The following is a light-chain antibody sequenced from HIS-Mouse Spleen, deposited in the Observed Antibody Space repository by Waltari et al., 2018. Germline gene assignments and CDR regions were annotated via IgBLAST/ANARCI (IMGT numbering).Light chain of an antibody. J-gene: IGLJ2*01. V-gene: IGLV3-21*03. CDR3: QVWDSSSDHVV. Sequence: SYVLTQPPSVSVAPGKTARITCRGTNIGRKRVHLYQQKPGQAPVLVVYDDSDRPSGIPERFSGSNSGNTATLTISRVEAGDEADYYCQVWDSSSDHVVFGGGTKLTVL. CDR1: NIGRKR. CDR2: DDS.